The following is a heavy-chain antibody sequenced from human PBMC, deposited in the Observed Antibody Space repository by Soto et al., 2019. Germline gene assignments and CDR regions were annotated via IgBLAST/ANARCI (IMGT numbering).Heavy chain of an antibody. D-gene: IGHD6-19*01. J-gene: IGHJ4*02. CDR1: GFTFSDYY. CDR2: ITPSGSTI. V-gene: IGHV3-11*01. CDR3: ARDRSSGWNAYFDY. Sequence: QVHLVESGGGLVKPGGSLRLSCAASGFTFSDYYMSWIRQAPGKGLEWLSYITPSGSTIYYADSMKGRFTISRDNTKNSLYLQMNSLRAEDTAVYYCARDRSSGWNAYFDYWGQGTLVTVSS.